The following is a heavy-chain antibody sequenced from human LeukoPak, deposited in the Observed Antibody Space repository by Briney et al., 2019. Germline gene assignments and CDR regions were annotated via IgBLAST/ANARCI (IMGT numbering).Heavy chain of an antibody. CDR3: ARGPPESTSSDS. V-gene: IGHV1-8*01. Sequence: ASVKVSCKASGYTFSSYDVNWVRQAAGQGLEWIGWIRPNNGNTGYAQKFQDRVTMTRDTSINTAYRELRSLTSEDTAVYYGARGPPESTSSDSWGQGTLVTISS. CDR2: IRPNNGNT. CDR1: GYTFSSYD. D-gene: IGHD2-2*01. J-gene: IGHJ4*02.